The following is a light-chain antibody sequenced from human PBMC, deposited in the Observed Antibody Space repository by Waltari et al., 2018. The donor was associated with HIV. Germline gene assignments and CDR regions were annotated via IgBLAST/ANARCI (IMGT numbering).Light chain of an antibody. CDR3: HQYNNWPPVT. CDR2: VSS. CDR1: QSVGSN. Sequence: EVVMTQSPATLTVSPGERATLSCRASQSVGSNLSCYQQKPGHAPMLLLYVSSTRATGVPARFTGSGSGTAFTLTISSLQSEDFAVYYCHQYNNWPPVTFGGGTKVEIK. V-gene: IGKV3-15*01. J-gene: IGKJ4*01.